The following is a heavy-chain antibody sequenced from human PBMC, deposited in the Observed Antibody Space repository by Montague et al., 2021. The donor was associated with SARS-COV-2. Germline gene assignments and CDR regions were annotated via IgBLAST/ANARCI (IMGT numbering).Heavy chain of an antibody. CDR3: ARATEWRGYYYYYYMDV. Sequence: CAISGDSVSSNSAAWNWIRQSPSRGLVWLGRTYYRSRWFNDYAVSIRSRITINPGTSKNQFSLQLNSVTPEDTAVYYCARATEWRGYYYYYYMDVWGKGTTVTVSS. D-gene: IGHD1-14*01. CDR1: GDSVSSNSAA. V-gene: IGHV6-1*01. CDR2: TYYRSRWFN. J-gene: IGHJ6*03.